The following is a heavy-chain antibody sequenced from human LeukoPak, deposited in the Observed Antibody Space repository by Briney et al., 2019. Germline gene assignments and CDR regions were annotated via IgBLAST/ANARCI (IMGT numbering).Heavy chain of an antibody. CDR3: AKDRRNDYAQGLDY. Sequence: GGSLRLSCAASGFTFINYAMTWVRQAPGKGLEWVSTISGSGDSTYYANSVKGRFTISRDDSKNTLHLQMSSLRAEDSAVYYCAKDRRNDYAQGLDYWGQGTLVTVSS. CDR1: GFTFINYA. D-gene: IGHD4-17*01. V-gene: IGHV3-23*01. CDR2: ISGSGDST. J-gene: IGHJ4*02.